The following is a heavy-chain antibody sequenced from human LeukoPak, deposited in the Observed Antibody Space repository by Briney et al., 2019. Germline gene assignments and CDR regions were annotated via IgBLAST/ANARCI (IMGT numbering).Heavy chain of an antibody. J-gene: IGHJ4*02. CDR3: VKGHYYDTYGQYSYAEY. Sequence: GGSLRLSCASSGFIFRNYGMYWVRQAPGKGLEWVAVISYHGSETFYGDSVKGRFTISRDNSKNTLDLQMNSLRPEDTAVYYCVKGHYYDTYGQYSYAEYWGQGARVTVSS. CDR2: ISYHGSET. D-gene: IGHD3-22*01. V-gene: IGHV3-30*18. CDR1: GFIFRNYG.